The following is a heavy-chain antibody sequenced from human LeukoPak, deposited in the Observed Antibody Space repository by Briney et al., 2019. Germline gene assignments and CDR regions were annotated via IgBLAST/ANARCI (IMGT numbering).Heavy chain of an antibody. D-gene: IGHD4-17*01. J-gene: IGHJ4*02. CDR3: AVTTVTNNDY. V-gene: IGHV1-18*01. Sequence: ASVKVSCKASGYTFTSYGISWVRQAPGQGLEWMGWISAYNGNTNYAQKLQGRVTITADESTSTAYMELSSLRSEDTAVYYCAVTTVTNNDYWGQGILVTVSS. CDR1: GYTFTSYG. CDR2: ISAYNGNT.